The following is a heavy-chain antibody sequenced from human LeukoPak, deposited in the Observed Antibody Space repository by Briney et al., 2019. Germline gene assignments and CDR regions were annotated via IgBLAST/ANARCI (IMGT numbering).Heavy chain of an antibody. J-gene: IGHJ4*02. Sequence: SETLSLTCTVSGGSINSYYWSWIRQPAAKGLEWIGRIYSSGSTGYNPSLKSRVTMSLDTSKNQFSLNLSSVTAADTAVYYCARVDIRTAFFDYWGQGTLVTVSS. D-gene: IGHD5-12*01. V-gene: IGHV4-4*07. CDR3: ARVDIRTAFFDY. CDR2: IYSSGST. CDR1: GGSINSYY.